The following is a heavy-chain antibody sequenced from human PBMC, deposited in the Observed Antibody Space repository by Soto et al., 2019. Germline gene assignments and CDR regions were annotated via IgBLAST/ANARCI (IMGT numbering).Heavy chain of an antibody. CDR2: ITSDSSTI. J-gene: IGHJ6*02. V-gene: IGHV3-48*02. CDR3: ARVGRGVYGMDV. CDR1: GFTFSSYS. D-gene: IGHD2-8*01. Sequence: GSLRLSCAASGFTFSSYSINWVRQAPGKGLEWFSYITSDSSTISYADSVKGRFTVSRDNAKNSLYLQMNSLRDEDTAVYYCARVGRGVYGMDVWGQGTSVTVSS.